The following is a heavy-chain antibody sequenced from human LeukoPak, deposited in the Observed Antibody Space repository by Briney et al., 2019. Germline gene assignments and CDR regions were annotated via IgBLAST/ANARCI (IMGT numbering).Heavy chain of an antibody. D-gene: IGHD6-19*01. CDR2: IYHSGST. V-gene: IGHV4-38-2*01. Sequence: SETLSLTCAVSGYSISSGYHWGWIRQPPGKGLEWIGSIYHSGSTYYKPSLKSRITISVDTSKNHFSLKLSSVTAADTAVYYCARIVVAGPIDYWGQGTLVTASS. CDR3: ARIVVAGPIDY. J-gene: IGHJ4*02. CDR1: GYSISSGYH.